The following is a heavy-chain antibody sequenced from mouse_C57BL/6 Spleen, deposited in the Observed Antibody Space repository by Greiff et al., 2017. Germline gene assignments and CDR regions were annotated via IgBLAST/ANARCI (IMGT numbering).Heavy chain of an antibody. V-gene: IGHV14-1*01. CDR3: TTRDYGSIYFDY. CDR2: IDPEDGDT. D-gene: IGHD1-1*01. Sequence: VQLQQSGAELVRPGASVKLSCTASGFNIKDYYMHWVKQRPEQGLEWIGRIDPEDGDTEYAPKFQGKATMTADTSSNTAYLQLSSLTSEDTAVYYCTTRDYGSIYFDYWGQGTTLTVSS. J-gene: IGHJ2*01. CDR1: GFNIKDYY.